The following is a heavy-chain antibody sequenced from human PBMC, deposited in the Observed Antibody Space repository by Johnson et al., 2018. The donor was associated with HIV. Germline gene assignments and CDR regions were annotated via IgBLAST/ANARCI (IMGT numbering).Heavy chain of an antibody. J-gene: IGHJ3*01. CDR2: ISYDGSNK. D-gene: IGHD3-22*01. CDR1: GFTFSSYA. V-gene: IGHV3-30*04. CDR3: AGDPGAGSWSHESSWGGFDL. Sequence: QVQLVESGGGVVQPGRSLRLSCAASGFTFSSYAMHWVRQAPGKGLEWVAVISYDGSNKYYADPVKGRFTISRHNSKNSLYLQMNSLRVDDTAVDYCAGDPGAGSWSHESSWGGFDLWGQGTMVAVSS.